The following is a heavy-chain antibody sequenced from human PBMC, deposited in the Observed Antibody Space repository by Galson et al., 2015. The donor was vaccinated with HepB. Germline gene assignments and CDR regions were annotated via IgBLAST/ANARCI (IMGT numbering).Heavy chain of an antibody. CDR2: MYHSGST. J-gene: IGHJ4*02. V-gene: IGHV4-30-2*01. CDR1: GGSISSGGYS. Sequence: LSLTCIVSGGSISSGGYSWSWIRQPPGKGLECIGYMYHSGSTYYNPSLRSRVTMSLDRSKNQFSLKLSSVTAADTAVYYCARDGNGDYFDYWGQGALVTVSS. D-gene: IGHD1-1*01. CDR3: ARDGNGDYFDY.